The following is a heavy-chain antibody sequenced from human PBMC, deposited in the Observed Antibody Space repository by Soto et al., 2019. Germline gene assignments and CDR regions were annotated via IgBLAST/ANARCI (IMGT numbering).Heavy chain of an antibody. J-gene: IGHJ4*02. Sequence: EVQLVESGGGLVQPGRSLRLSCAASGFTFDDYDMHWVRQVPGKGLGWVSGISWNSDSIGYADYVQGRFTITKDNDKDSLTLQMNDLRAGGSALYNCAKTVGVVIRPLFNYWGQGTLVTVSS. V-gene: IGHV3-9*01. CDR2: ISWNSDSI. CDR1: GFTFDDYD. D-gene: IGHD3-22*01. CDR3: AKTVGVVIRPLFNY.